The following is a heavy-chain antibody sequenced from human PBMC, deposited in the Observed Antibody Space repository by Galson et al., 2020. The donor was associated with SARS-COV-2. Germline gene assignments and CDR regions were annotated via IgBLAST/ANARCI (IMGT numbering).Heavy chain of an antibody. Sequence: SGPTLVKPTQTLTLTCTFSGFSLSTSGMRVSWIRQPPGKALEWLARIDWDDDIFYNTSLMTRLTIAKDTSKNQVVLTMTNVDPADTATYYCARCPTSSVVQSHFDYWGPGILVTVSS. CDR3: ARCPTSSVVQSHFDY. V-gene: IGHV2-70*04. J-gene: IGHJ4*02. CDR2: IDWDDDI. D-gene: IGHD2-15*01. CDR1: GFSLSTSGMR.